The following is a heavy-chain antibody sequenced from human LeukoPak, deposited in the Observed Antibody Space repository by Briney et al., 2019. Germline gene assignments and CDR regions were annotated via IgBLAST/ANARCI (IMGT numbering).Heavy chain of an antibody. CDR2: ITGGGGTT. Sequence: GGPLRLSCAASGFTFSSHAMSWVPRSPGKALEWFPRITGGGGTTYYADPVKSRFTISRDNSKNTLYLQMNSLSAEVTAVYYCVRDSCGYGVFDYWGQGTLVTVSS. CDR1: GFTFSSHA. D-gene: IGHD3-22*01. V-gene: IGHV3-23*01. CDR3: VRDSCGYGVFDY. J-gene: IGHJ4*02.